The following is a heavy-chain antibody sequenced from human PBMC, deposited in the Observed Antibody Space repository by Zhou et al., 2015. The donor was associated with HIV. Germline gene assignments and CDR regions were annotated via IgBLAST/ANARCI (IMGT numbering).Heavy chain of an antibody. V-gene: IGHV1-69*01. CDR3: ARAYCSGGSCYAFYYYYMDV. J-gene: IGHJ6*03. CDR1: GGTFSSYA. D-gene: IGHD2-15*01. CDR2: IIPIFGTA. Sequence: QVQLVQSGAEVKKPGSSVKVSCKASGGTFSSYAISWVRQAPGQGLEWMGGIIPIFGTANYAQKFQGRVTITADESTSTAYMELSSLRSEDTAVYYCARAYCSGGSCYAFYYYYMDVWGKGTTVTVSS.